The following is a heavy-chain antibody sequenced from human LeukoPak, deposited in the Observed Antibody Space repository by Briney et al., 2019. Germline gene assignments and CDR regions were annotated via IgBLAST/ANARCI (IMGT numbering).Heavy chain of an antibody. CDR1: GSTFPSYD. J-gene: IGHJ4*02. CDR3: ATGYSYHYGISSNHY. Sequence: GASVKVSCKASGSTFPSYDINWVRLAPGQGLEWMGWMNPNSGTTGYAQQFQGRVTMTRDTSIITAYMELSSLRSEDTAVSYCATGYSYHYGISSNHYRGQGTLVTVSS. D-gene: IGHD5-18*01. V-gene: IGHV1-8*01. CDR2: MNPNSGTT.